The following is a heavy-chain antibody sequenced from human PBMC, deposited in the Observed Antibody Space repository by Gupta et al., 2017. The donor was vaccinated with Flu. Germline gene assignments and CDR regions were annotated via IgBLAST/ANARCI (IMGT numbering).Heavy chain of an antibody. J-gene: IGHJ6*02. V-gene: IGHV3-23*01. CDR2: ISGSGGST. CDR3: AKGVRFLEWLLNQENMDV. D-gene: IGHD3-3*01. Sequence: SWVRQAPGKGLEWVSAISGSGGSTYYADSVKGRFTISRDNSKNTLYLQMNSLRAEDTAVYYCAKGVRFLEWLLNQENMDVWGQGTTVTVSS.